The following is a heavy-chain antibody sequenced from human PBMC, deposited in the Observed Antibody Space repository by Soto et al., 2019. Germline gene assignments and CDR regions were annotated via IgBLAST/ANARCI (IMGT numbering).Heavy chain of an antibody. CDR3: ARDSKYYYDSSGYYYFDY. V-gene: IGHV4-34*01. D-gene: IGHD3-22*01. CDR2: INHSGST. J-gene: IGHJ4*02. Sequence: SVPKSLACSVDGGWIGGCYGCWISQKTGKGLEWIGEINHSGSTNYNPSLKSRVTISVDTSKNQFSLKLRSDDTAVYYCARDSKYYYDSSGYYYFDYWGQGTLVTVSS. CDR1: GGWIGGCY.